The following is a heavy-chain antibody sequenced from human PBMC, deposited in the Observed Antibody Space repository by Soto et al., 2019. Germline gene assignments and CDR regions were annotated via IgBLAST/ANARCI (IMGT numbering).Heavy chain of an antibody. CDR1: GFTFSSYS. CDR2: ISSSSSYI. V-gene: IGHV3-21*01. J-gene: IGHJ2*01. Sequence: GALRLSCAASGFTFSSYSMNWVRQAPGKGLEWVSSISSSSSYIYYADSVKGRFTISRDNAKNSLYLQMNSLRAEDTAVYYCARDRLDREYSSSYDTDWYFDLWGRGTLVTVSS. D-gene: IGHD6-6*01. CDR3: ARDRLDREYSSSYDTDWYFDL.